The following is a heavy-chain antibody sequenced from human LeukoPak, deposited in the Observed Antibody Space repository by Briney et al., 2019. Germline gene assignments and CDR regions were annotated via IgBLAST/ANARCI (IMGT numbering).Heavy chain of an antibody. CDR2: IFYSGST. J-gene: IGHJ4*02. CDR3: ARDRRGGNFFDY. Sequence: PSETLSHTCIVSGDSITSGGYYWSWIRQHPGKGLEWIGFIFYSGSTFYNPSLKSRVTMSVDTSKNQFSLKLSSVTAADTAVYYCARDRRGGNFFDYWGQGTLVSVSS. D-gene: IGHD4-23*01. CDR1: GDSITSGGYY. V-gene: IGHV4-31*03.